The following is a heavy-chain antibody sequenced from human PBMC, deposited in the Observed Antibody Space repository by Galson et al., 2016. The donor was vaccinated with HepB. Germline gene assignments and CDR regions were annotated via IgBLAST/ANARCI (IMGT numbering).Heavy chain of an antibody. D-gene: IGHD3-16*01. Sequence: SETLSLTCTVSDGSITNYYWTWIRQPPGKGLEWIGYVFYTGTSKYNPSLESRVTMSVDTSKNQFSLNLRSVTAADTAVYYCATHNGVHAVHGEYVFVDWGQGVLITVSS. CDR1: DGSITNYY. CDR2: VFYTGTS. V-gene: IGHV4-59*13. J-gene: IGHJ4*02. CDR3: ATHNGVHAVHGEYVFVD.